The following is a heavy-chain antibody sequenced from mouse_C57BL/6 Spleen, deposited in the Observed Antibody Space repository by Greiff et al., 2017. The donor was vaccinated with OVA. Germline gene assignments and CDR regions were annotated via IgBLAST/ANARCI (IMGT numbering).Heavy chain of an antibody. CDR2: IYPSDSET. CDR3: ARKGGYSNYENY. CDR1: GYTFTSYW. D-gene: IGHD2-5*01. Sequence: QVQLQQPGAELVRPGSSVKLSCKASGYTFTSYWMDWVKQRPGQGLEWIGNIYPSDSETHYNQKFKDKATLTVDKSSSTAYMQLSSLTSEDSAVYYWARKGGYSNYENYWGQGTTLTVSS. J-gene: IGHJ2*01. V-gene: IGHV1-61*01.